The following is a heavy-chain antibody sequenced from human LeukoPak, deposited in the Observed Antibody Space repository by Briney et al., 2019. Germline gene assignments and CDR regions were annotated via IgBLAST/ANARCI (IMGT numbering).Heavy chain of an antibody. CDR2: INHSGST. D-gene: IGHD2-2*01. V-gene: IGHV4-34*01. CDR1: GGSFSGYY. CDR3: ASLLGYCSSTSCSNWFDP. J-gene: IGHJ5*02. Sequence: PSETLSLTCAVYGGSFSGYYWSCIRHPPGKGLEWIGEINHSGSTNYNPSLKSRVTISVDTSKNQFSLKLSSVTAADTAVYYCASLLGYCSSTSCSNWFDPWGQGTLVTVSS.